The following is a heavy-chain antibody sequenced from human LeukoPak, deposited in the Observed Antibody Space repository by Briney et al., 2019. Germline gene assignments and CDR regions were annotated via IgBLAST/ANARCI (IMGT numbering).Heavy chain of an antibody. D-gene: IGHD6-25*01. Sequence: SETLSLTCTVSGYSISSGYYWGWIRQPPGKGLEWIGSIYYSGSTYYNPSLKSRVTISVDTSKNQFSLKLSSVTAADTAVYYCARVVAAAGNNWFDPWGQGTLVTVSS. CDR2: IYYSGST. CDR1: GYSISSGYY. CDR3: ARVVAAAGNNWFDP. J-gene: IGHJ5*02. V-gene: IGHV4-38-2*02.